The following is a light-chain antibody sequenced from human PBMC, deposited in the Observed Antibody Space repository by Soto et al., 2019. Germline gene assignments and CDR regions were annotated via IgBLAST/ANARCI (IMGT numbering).Light chain of an antibody. J-gene: IGKJ2*01. CDR2: DAS. Sequence: EVVLTQSPATLSLSPGERATLSCRASQSVSSYLAWFQQKRGQAPRLLIYDASTRATDIPARFSGSGSGTDVTLSISSLEPEDFAVYYCQQRNSWPYTFGQGTNLEI. CDR1: QSVSSY. CDR3: QQRNSWPYT. V-gene: IGKV3-11*01.